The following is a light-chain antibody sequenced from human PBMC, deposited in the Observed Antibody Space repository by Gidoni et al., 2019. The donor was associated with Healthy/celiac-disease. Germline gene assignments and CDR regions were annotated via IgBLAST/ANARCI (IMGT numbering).Light chain of an antibody. Sequence: EIVLTQSPGTLSLSPGERATLSCRASQSVSSSYLAWYQQKPGQAPRLLIYGASSRATGIPDRFSGSGSGTDFTLTISRLEPEDFAVYYCQQYGSSPRDXFXQGTKLEIK. J-gene: IGKJ2*01. CDR2: GAS. CDR1: QSVSSSY. V-gene: IGKV3-20*01. CDR3: QQYGSSPRDX.